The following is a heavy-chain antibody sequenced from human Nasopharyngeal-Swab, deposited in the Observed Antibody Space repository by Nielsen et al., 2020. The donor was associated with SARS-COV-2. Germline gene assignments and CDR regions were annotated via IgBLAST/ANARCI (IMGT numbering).Heavy chain of an antibody. CDR1: GFSFSSYA. Sequence: GESLKISCAASGFSFSSYAMNWVRQAPGKGLEWVAIIYSGGSSTYFADSVKGRFTISRDNSKNTLYLQMNSLRAEDTAMYYCHLSSGYDGYINYWGQGTLVTVSS. CDR2: IYSGGSST. CDR3: HLSSGYDGYINY. V-gene: IGHV3-23*03. J-gene: IGHJ4*02. D-gene: IGHD3-22*01.